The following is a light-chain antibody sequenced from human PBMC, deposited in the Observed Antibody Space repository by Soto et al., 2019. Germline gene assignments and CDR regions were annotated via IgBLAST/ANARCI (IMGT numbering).Light chain of an antibody. CDR1: QSVSSSY. CDR2: GAS. V-gene: IGKV3-20*01. Sequence: EIALTQSPGTLSLSPGERDTLSCRASQSVSSSYLAWYQQKPGQAPRLLIYGASSRATGIPDRFSGSGSGTDFTLTISRLEPEDFAVYYCQQYGSSPETFGQGTKV. CDR3: QQYGSSPET. J-gene: IGKJ1*01.